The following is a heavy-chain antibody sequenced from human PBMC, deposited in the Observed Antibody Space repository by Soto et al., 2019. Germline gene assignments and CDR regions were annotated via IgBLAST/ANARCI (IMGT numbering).Heavy chain of an antibody. J-gene: IGHJ5*02. CDR3: ARVAVGAYWFDP. V-gene: IGHV3-74*01. D-gene: IGHD1-26*01. CDR2: INPDGTTI. Sequence: GGSLRLSCAASGFTFSNYWMHWVRQAPGKWLVWVLRINPDGTTITYADSVKGRFTISRDNAQNTLYLQMNSLSAEDTAVYYFARVAVGAYWFDPWGQGTLVTVSS. CDR1: GFTFSNYW.